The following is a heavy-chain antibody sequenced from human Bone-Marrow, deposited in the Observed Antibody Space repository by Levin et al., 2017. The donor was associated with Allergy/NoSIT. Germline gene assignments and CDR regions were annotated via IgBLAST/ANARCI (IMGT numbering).Heavy chain of an antibody. CDR3: AKEHGSSFGYYYYYMDV. Sequence: SCAASGFTFSSYAMSWVRQAPGKGLEWVSAISGSGGSTYYADSVKGRFTISRDNSKNTLYLQMNSLRAEDTAVYYCAKEHGSSFGYYYYYMDVWGKGTTVTVSS. J-gene: IGHJ6*03. CDR2: ISGSGGST. V-gene: IGHV3-23*01. D-gene: IGHD3-3*01. CDR1: GFTFSSYA.